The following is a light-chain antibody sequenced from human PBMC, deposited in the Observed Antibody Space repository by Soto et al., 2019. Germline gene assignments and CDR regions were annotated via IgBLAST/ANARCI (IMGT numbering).Light chain of an antibody. V-gene: IGKV3-15*01. CDR3: QQYKNWPPIT. CDR1: QSVRSD. Sequence: ETVMTQSPATLSLSPGERVTRSCRASQSVRSDLAWYQQKPGQAPRLLIYGASTRATGIPARFSGSGSGTEFTLTISSLQSEDFAVYYCQQYKNWPPITFGPGTRLEIE. J-gene: IGKJ5*01. CDR2: GAS.